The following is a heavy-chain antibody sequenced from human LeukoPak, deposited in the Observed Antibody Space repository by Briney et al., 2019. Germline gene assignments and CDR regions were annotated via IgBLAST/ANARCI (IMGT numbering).Heavy chain of an antibody. Sequence: PGGSLRLSCAASGFTFSSYGMHWVRQAPGKGLGWVAIIWYDGSNQYYADSVKGRFTISRDNSKNTVYLQMNSLRAEDTAVYYCARDIDYDTSSPDYWGQEPWSPSPQ. CDR1: GFTFSSYG. CDR2: IWYDGSNQ. V-gene: IGHV3-33*01. CDR3: ARDIDYDTSSPDY. J-gene: IGHJ4*01. D-gene: IGHD3-22*01.